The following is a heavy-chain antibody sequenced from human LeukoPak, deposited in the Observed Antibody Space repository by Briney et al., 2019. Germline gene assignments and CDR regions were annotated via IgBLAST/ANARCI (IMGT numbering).Heavy chain of an antibody. D-gene: IGHD4-17*01. CDR2: IDWDDDK. Sequence: TLSLTCGVYGGSLSGYYWSWVRQPPGKGLEWLARIDWDDDKYYSTSLKTRLTISKDTSKNQVVLTMTNMDPVDTATYYCARTRTTVTTDYYYYGMDVWGQGTTVTVSS. J-gene: IGHJ6*02. V-gene: IGHV2-70*18. CDR3: ARTRTTVTTDYYYYGMDV. CDR1: GGSLSGYY.